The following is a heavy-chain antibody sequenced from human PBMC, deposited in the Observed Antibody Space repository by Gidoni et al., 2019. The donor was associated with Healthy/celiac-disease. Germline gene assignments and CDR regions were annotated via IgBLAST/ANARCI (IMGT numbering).Heavy chain of an antibody. CDR1: GFTFDDYA. J-gene: IGHJ4*02. CDR3: AKGGSVTTSFDY. V-gene: IGHV3-9*01. Sequence: EVQLVESGGGLVQPGRSLRLSCAASGFTFDDYAMQWVRQAPGKGLEWVSGISWNSGSIGYADSVKGRFTISRDNAKNSLYLQMNSLRAEDTALYYCAKGGSVTTSFDYWGQGTLVTVSS. D-gene: IGHD4-17*01. CDR2: ISWNSGSI.